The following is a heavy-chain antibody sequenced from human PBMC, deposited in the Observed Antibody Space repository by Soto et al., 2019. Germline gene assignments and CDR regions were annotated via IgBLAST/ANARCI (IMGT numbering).Heavy chain of an antibody. V-gene: IGHV4-59*01. J-gene: IGHJ6*03. D-gene: IGHD3-10*01. CDR2: IYSSGST. CDR1: GGSISSYY. CDR3: ARGYYGSGSYYNYPYYYYYMDV. Sequence: QVQLQESGPGLVKPSETLSLTCTVSGGSISSYYWSWIRQPPGKGLEWIGYIYSSGSTNYNPSLKRRFTISVDTSKNQFSLRLSSVTAADTAVYYCARGYYGSGSYYNYPYYYYYMDVWGKGTTVTVSS.